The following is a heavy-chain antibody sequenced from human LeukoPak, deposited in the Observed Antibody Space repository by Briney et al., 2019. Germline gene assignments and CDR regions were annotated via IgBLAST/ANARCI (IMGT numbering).Heavy chain of an antibody. CDR2: ISGSGGST. V-gene: IGHV3-23*01. D-gene: IGHD2-21*02. CDR1: GFTFSSYA. J-gene: IGHJ4*02. Sequence: PGGSLRLSCAASGFTFSSYAMSWVRQAPGKGLEWVSAISGSGGSTYYADSVKGRFTISRDNSKNTLYLQMNSLRAEDTAVYYCANRGGDCYLGAGWGDYWGQGTLVTVSS. CDR3: ANRGGDCYLGAGWGDY.